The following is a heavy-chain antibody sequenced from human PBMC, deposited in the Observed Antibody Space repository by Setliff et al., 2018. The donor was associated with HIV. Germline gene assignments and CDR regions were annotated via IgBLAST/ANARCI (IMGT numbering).Heavy chain of an antibody. CDR3: ARADSSSWYHVDY. CDR2: INPNSGGT. V-gene: IGHV1-2*02. D-gene: IGHD6-13*01. J-gene: IGHJ4*02. CDR1: GYTFTGYY. Sequence: GASVKVSCKASGYTFTGYYMHWVRQAPGQGLEWMGWINPNSGGTNYAQKFQGRVTMTRDTSISTAYMELSRLRSDDTAVYYCARADSSSWYHVDYWGQGTLVTVSS.